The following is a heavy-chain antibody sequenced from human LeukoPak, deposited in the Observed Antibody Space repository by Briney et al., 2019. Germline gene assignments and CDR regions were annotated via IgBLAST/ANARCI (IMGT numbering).Heavy chain of an antibody. J-gene: IGHJ6*03. CDR1: GYTFTSYD. CDR3: ARAPSNTAMVKGRYYYYMDV. CDR2: MNPNSGNT. V-gene: IGHV1-8*01. Sequence: ASVKVSCKASGYTFTSYDINWVRQATGQGLEWMGWMNPNSGNTGYAQKFQGRVTMTRNTSISTAYMELSSLRSEDTAVYYCARAPSNTAMVKGRYYYYMDVWGKGTTVTVSS. D-gene: IGHD5-18*01.